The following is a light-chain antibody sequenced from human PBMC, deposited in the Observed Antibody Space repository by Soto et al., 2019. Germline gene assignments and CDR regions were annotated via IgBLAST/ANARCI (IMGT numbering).Light chain of an antibody. J-gene: IGLJ3*02. CDR2: LNSDGSH. CDR1: SGHSSYA. Sequence: QLVLTQSPSASASLGASVKLTCTLSSGHSSYAIAWYQQQPEKGPRYLMNLNSDGSHSKGDGIPDRFSGPSSGAEHYLTISSLQSEDEDDYYCQTWGTGAWVFGGGTKVTVL. CDR3: QTWGTGAWV. V-gene: IGLV4-69*01.